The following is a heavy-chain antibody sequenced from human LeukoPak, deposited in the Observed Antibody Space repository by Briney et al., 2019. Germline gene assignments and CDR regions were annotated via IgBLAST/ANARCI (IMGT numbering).Heavy chain of an antibody. J-gene: IGHJ5*02. CDR1: GGSISSYY. CDR2: IYYSGST. D-gene: IGHD6-13*01. CDR3: ARGGSRWYPANNWFDP. V-gene: IGHV4-59*01. Sequence: SETLSLTCTVSGGSISSYYWNWIRQPPGKGLEWIGYIYYSGSTNYNPSLKSRVTISVDTSKNQFSLKLSSVTAADTAVYYCARGGSRWYPANNWFDPWGQGTLVTVSS.